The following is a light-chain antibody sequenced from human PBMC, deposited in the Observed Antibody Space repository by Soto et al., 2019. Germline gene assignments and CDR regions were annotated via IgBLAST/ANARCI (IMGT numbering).Light chain of an antibody. CDR3: SSYTSSSTPLYV. V-gene: IGLV2-14*01. CDR2: DVS. Sequence: QSALTQPASGSGSPGQSITISCTGTSSDVGGYNYVSWYQQHPGKAPKLMIYDVSNRPSGVSNRFSGSKSGNTASLTISGLQAEDAADYYCSSYTSSSTPLYVFGTGTKVTVL. J-gene: IGLJ1*01. CDR1: SSDVGGYNY.